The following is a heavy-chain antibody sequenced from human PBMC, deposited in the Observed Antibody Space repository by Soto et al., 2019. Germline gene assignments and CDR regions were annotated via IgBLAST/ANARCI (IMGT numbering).Heavy chain of an antibody. CDR1: GYSFTSYW. J-gene: IGHJ6*02. CDR2: IYPDDSDA. CDR3: ARGSRGWYYGMDV. Sequence: GESLKISCPGSGYSFTSYWIAWVRQMPGKGLEWMGIIYPDDSDARYSPSFRGQVTISADKSISTAYLQWSSLKASDTAMYYCARGSRGWYYGMDVWGQGTTVTVSS. V-gene: IGHV5-51*01. D-gene: IGHD6-19*01.